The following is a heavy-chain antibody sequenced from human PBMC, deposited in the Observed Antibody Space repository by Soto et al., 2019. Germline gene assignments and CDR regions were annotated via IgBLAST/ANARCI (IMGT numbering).Heavy chain of an antibody. J-gene: IGHJ6*02. CDR2: MNEDGGTT. Sequence: EVQLVESGGGLVRPGGSLRLSCAASGFTFSSYWMHWVRQAPGKGLVWVSRMNEDGGTTDYADSVKGRFTISRDNAKNTMYLHMNSLRGEGTALYYCASDLSGRADVWGQGTTVTVSS. CDR3: ASDLSGRADV. CDR1: GFTFSSYW. V-gene: IGHV3-74*02. D-gene: IGHD3-10*01.